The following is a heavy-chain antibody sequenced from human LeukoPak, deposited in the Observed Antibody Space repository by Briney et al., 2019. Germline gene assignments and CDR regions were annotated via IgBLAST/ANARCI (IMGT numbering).Heavy chain of an antibody. CDR3: ARDRSGSYGGHGTDAFDI. CDR2: ISRNGGST. J-gene: IGHJ3*02. Sequence: GGSLTLSCAASGFTFSSYAMHWVRQAPGKGLEYVSAISRNGGSTYYANSVKGRFTISRDNSKNTLYLQMGSLRAEDMAVYYCARDRSGSYGGHGTDAFDIWGQGTMVTVSS. CDR1: GFTFSSYA. V-gene: IGHV3-64*01. D-gene: IGHD1-26*01.